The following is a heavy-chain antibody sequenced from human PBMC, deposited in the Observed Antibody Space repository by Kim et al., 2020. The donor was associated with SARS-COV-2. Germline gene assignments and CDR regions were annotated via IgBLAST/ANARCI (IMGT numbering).Heavy chain of an antibody. J-gene: IGHJ4*02. CDR3: ARGENGGSEYSVYYYGDN. Sequence: SETLSLTCAVFGGSFSGYYWTWIRQPPGKGLEWIGEINHSGSANYNPSLKSRITMSVDTSKKQFSLNLRSVTAADTAVYYCARGENGGSEYSVYYYGDNWGQGTLVTVSS. CDR1: GGSFSGYY. CDR2: INHSGSA. V-gene: IGHV4-34*01. D-gene: IGHD3-22*01.